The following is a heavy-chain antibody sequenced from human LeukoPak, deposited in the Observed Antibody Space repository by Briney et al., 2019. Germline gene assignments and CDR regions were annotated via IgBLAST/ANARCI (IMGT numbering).Heavy chain of an antibody. V-gene: IGHV1-69*13. D-gene: IGHD6-13*01. CDR1: GGTFSSYA. Sequence: SVKVSCKASGGTFSSYAISWVRQAPGQGLEWMGGSIPIFGTANYAQKFQGRVTITADESTSTAYMELSSLRSEDTAVYYCARARYPEPPSSSYSYYYYYMDVWGKGTTVTVSS. J-gene: IGHJ6*03. CDR2: SIPIFGTA. CDR3: ARARYPEPPSSSYSYYYYYMDV.